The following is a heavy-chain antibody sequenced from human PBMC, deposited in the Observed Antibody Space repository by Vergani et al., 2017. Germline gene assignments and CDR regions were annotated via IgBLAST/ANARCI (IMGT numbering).Heavy chain of an antibody. D-gene: IGHD3-10*01. CDR1: GGSISSSSYY. Sequence: QLQLQESGPGLVKPSETLSLTCTVSGGSISSSSYYWGWIRQPPGKGLEWIGSIYYSGSTYYNPSLKSRVTISVDTSKNQFSLKLSSVTAADTAVYYCARGERTGSYYYFDYWGQGTLVTVSS. J-gene: IGHJ4*02. V-gene: IGHV4-39*01. CDR3: ARGERTGSYYYFDY. CDR2: IYYSGST.